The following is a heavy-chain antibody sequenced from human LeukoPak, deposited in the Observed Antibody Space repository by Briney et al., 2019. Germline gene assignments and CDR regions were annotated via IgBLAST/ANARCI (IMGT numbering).Heavy chain of an antibody. CDR3: AKDRSVGATRD. D-gene: IGHD1-26*01. V-gene: IGHV3-21*04. Sequence: PGGSLRLSCAASGFTFSTSTMNWVRQAPGKGLEWVSSISSSNDYIYYADSVKGRFTISRDNSKNTLYLQMNSLRAEDTAVYYCAKDRSVGATRDWGQGTLVTVSS. J-gene: IGHJ4*02. CDR2: ISSSNDYI. CDR1: GFTFSTST.